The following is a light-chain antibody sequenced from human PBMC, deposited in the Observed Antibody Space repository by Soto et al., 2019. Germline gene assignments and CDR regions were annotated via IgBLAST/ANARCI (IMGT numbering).Light chain of an antibody. CDR2: AAS. V-gene: IGKV1-39*01. J-gene: IGKJ3*01. Sequence: DIQMTQSPSSLSASVGDRVTITCRASQSISNYLNWYQQKPGKAPKLLIYAASSLQRGVPSRFGGSGSGTDFTLTISSLQPGDFATYYCQQSYSTPPFTFGPGTKVDIK. CDR3: QQSYSTPPFT. CDR1: QSISNY.